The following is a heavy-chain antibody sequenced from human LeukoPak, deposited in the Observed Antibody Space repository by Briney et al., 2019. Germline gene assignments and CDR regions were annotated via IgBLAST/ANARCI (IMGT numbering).Heavy chain of an antibody. D-gene: IGHD3-22*01. CDR2: ISGSGGST. CDR3: ARDGSYYDSSGYYYKYYFDY. Sequence: GGSLRLSCAASGFTFDDYAMHWVRQAPGKGLEWVSAISGSGGSTYYADSVKGRFTISRDNAKNSLYLQMNSLRAEDTAVYYCARDGSYYDSSGYYYKYYFDYWGQGTLVTVSS. J-gene: IGHJ4*02. CDR1: GFTFDDYA. V-gene: IGHV3-9*01.